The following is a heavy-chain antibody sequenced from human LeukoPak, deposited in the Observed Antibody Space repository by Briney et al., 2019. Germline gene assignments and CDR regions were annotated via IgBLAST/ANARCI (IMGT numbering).Heavy chain of an antibody. D-gene: IGHD6-19*01. Sequence: GGSLRLSCAASGFTFNDYIIHWVRQAPGKGLEWVALISYDGSSEYYADSVKGRFTISRDNSKNTLYLQMNSLRVEDTAVYYCAKALTSGWYLDAFNIWGQGTMVTVSS. CDR3: AKALTSGWYLDAFNI. J-gene: IGHJ3*02. CDR2: ISYDGSSE. CDR1: GFTFNDYI. V-gene: IGHV3-30*04.